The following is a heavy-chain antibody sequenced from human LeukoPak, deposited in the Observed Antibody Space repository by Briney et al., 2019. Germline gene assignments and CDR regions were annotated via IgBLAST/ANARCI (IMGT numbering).Heavy chain of an antibody. Sequence: ASVKVSCTASGYTFTSYYMHWVRQAPGQGLEWMGIINPSGGSTSYAQKFQGRVTMTRDTSTSTVYMELSSLRSEDTAVYYCARDSPWQYCSGGSCYDRGVGAFDIWGQGTMVTVSS. CDR3: ARDSPWQYCSGGSCYDRGVGAFDI. D-gene: IGHD2-15*01. CDR2: INPSGGST. V-gene: IGHV1-46*01. CDR1: GYTFTSYY. J-gene: IGHJ3*02.